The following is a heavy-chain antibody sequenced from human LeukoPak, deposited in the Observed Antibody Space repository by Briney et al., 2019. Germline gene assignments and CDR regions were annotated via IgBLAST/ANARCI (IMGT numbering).Heavy chain of an antibody. V-gene: IGHV3-20*04. J-gene: IGHJ4*02. CDR1: GFTFDDYG. D-gene: IGHD6-19*01. CDR2: INWNGGST. CDR3: ARDPPTGYSSGWYFDY. Sequence: GGSLRLXCAASGFTFDDYGMSWVRQTPGKGLEWVSGINWNGGSTGYADSVKGRFTISRDNAKNSLYLQMNSLRAEDTALYYCARDPPTGYSSGWYFDYWGQGTLVTVSS.